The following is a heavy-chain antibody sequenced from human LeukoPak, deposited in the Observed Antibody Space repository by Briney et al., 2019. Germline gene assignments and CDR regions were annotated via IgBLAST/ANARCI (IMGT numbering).Heavy chain of an antibody. V-gene: IGHV3-23*01. CDR3: AKGWFGESDFDY. Sequence: GGSLRLSCAASGFTFSSYAMSWVRQAPRKGLEWVSAISGSGGSTYYADSVKGRFTISRDNSKNTLYLQMNSLRAEDTAVYYCAKGWFGESDFDYWGQGTLVTVSS. D-gene: IGHD3-10*01. J-gene: IGHJ4*02. CDR1: GFTFSSYA. CDR2: ISGSGGST.